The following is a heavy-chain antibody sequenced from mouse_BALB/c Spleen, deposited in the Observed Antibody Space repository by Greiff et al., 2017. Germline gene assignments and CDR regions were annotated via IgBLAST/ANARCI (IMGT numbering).Heavy chain of an antibody. CDR3: ARYGYERTWFAY. V-gene: IGHV1-7*01. CDR1: GYTFTSYW. Sequence: QVQLQQSGAELAKPGASVKMSCKASGYTFTSYWMHWVKQRPGQGLEWIGYINPSTGYTEYNQKFKDKATLTADKSSSTAYMQLSSLTSEDSAVYYCARYGYERTWFAYWGQGTLVTVSA. J-gene: IGHJ3*01. CDR2: INPSTGYT. D-gene: IGHD2-2*01.